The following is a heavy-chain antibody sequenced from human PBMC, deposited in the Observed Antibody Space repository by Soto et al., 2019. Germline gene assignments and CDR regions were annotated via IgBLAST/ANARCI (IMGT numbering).Heavy chain of an antibody. J-gene: IGHJ4*02. Sequence: GASVKVSCKASGYTFTSYYMHWVRKPPGQGLEWMGIINPSGGSTSYAQRFQGRVTMTRDTSTSTVYMELSSLRSEDTAVYYCARDGIAVAKSFDYWGQGTLVTVSS. CDR3: ARDGIAVAKSFDY. V-gene: IGHV1-46*01. CDR2: INPSGGST. D-gene: IGHD6-19*01. CDR1: GYTFTSYY.